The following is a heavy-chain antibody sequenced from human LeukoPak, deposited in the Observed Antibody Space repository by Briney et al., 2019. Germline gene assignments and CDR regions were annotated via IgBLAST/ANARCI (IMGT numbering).Heavy chain of an antibody. J-gene: IGHJ4*02. CDR3: ARERWFGESIGIDY. V-gene: IGHV3-48*01. CDR2: ISSSSSTI. D-gene: IGHD3-10*01. Sequence: HPGGSLRLSCAASGFTFSSYSMNWVRQAPGKGLEWVSYISSSSSTIYYADSVKGRFTISRDNAKNSLYLQMNSLRAEDTAVYYCARERWFGESIGIDYWGQGTLVTVSS. CDR1: GFTFSSYS.